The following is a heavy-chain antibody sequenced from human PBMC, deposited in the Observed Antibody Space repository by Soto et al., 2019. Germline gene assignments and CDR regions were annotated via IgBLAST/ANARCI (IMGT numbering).Heavy chain of an antibody. D-gene: IGHD6-13*01. CDR3: TKRKLVTPFFDY. Sequence: EVQLLESGGGLVQTGGSLRLSCAASGFTFSSYAMSWVRQAPGKGLEWVSAISGSGGSTYYADSVKGRFTISRDNSKNTLYLQMNSLRAEDTAVYYCTKRKLVTPFFDYWGQGTLVTVSS. J-gene: IGHJ4*02. CDR2: ISGSGGST. CDR1: GFTFSSYA. V-gene: IGHV3-23*01.